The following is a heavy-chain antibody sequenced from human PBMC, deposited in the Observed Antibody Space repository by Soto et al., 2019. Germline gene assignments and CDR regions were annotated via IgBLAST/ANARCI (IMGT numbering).Heavy chain of an antibody. Sequence: PSETLSLTCAVSGYPITSGYYWAWIRQSPGKGLEWIGSIYHAGSVYYNPSLNSRVAVSLDTSKNHFSLKPTSVTAADTAVYYCARTFDYYGMDVWGQGTTVTVSS. V-gene: IGHV4-38-2*01. CDR1: GYPITSGYY. J-gene: IGHJ6*02. CDR2: IYHAGSV. CDR3: ARTFDYYGMDV.